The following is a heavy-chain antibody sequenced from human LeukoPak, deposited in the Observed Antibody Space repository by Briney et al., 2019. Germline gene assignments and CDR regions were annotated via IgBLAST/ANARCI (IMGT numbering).Heavy chain of an antibody. Sequence: SETLSLTCTVSGGSISSYYWSWIRQPPGKGLEWIGYIYYSGSTYYNPSLKSRVTISVDTSKNRFSLKLSSVTAADTAVYYCAYCTNGVCPFDYWGQGTLVTVSS. CDR2: IYYSGST. J-gene: IGHJ4*02. CDR3: AYCTNGVCPFDY. CDR1: GGSISSYY. D-gene: IGHD2-8*01. V-gene: IGHV4-59*12.